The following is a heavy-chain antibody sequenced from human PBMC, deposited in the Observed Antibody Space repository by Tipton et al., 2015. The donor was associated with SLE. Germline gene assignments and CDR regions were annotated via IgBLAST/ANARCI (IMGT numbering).Heavy chain of an antibody. Sequence: TLSLTCTVSCGSIISYYWSWIRQTPGKGLEWIGYIYYSGSTKYNPSLKSRGTISVDTSKNQFSLKRSSVTAADTAVYYWARGSIAAAAPDYWGQGTLVTVSS. CDR1: CGSIISYY. CDR3: ARGSIAAAAPDY. V-gene: IGHV4-59*01. J-gene: IGHJ4*02. D-gene: IGHD6-13*01. CDR2: IYYSGST.